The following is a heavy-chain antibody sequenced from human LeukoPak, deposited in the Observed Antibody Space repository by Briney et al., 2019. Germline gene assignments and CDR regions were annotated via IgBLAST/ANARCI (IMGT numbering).Heavy chain of an antibody. CDR3: ARLDQGGISVAGTEAFDL. CDR2: IYPDDSGT. CDR1: GYSFAIYW. J-gene: IGHJ3*01. V-gene: IGHV5-51*01. Sequence: GESLKISYKASGYSFAIYWIGWVRQMPGKGLEWMGIIYPDDSGTKYSPSFQGQVTISVDKSTSIAYLQWSSLKASDTAMYYCARLDQGGISVAGTEAFDLWGQGTMVTVSS. D-gene: IGHD6-19*01.